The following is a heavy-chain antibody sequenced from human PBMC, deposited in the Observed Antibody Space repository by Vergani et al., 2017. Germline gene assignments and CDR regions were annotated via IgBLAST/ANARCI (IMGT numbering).Heavy chain of an antibody. CDR3: AKVPGYCSGGSCLEDY. CDR2: IRYDGSNK. Sequence: QVQLVESGGGVVQPGGSLRLSCAASGFTFSSYGMHWVRQAPGKGLEWVAFIRYDGSNKYYADSVKGRFTISRDNSKNTLYLQMNSLRAEDTAVYYCAKVPGYCSGGSCLEDYWGQGTLGTVSS. D-gene: IGHD2-15*01. CDR1: GFTFSSYG. V-gene: IGHV3-30*02. J-gene: IGHJ4*02.